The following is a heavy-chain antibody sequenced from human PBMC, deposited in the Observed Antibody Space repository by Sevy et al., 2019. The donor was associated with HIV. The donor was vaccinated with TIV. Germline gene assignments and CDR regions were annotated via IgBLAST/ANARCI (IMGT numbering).Heavy chain of an antibody. CDR2: LDPGNGEI. CDR1: GYSLSKLS. V-gene: IGHV1-24*01. Sequence: ASVKVSCKVFGYSLSKLSMHWVRQAPGKGLEWMGSLDPGNGEITYAQTLQGRVTMTEETSTDTAYMELSGLTSEDTATYYCATVGLGYYSGSSYYQGDWFDPWGQGTLVTVSS. CDR3: ATVGLGYYSGSSYYQGDWFDP. J-gene: IGHJ5*02. D-gene: IGHD2-15*01.